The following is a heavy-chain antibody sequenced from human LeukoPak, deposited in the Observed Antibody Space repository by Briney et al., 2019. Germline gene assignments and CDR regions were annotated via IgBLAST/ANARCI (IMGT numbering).Heavy chain of an antibody. V-gene: IGHV4-4*02. CDR1: GGSISSTNW. Sequence: PSETLSLTCGVSGGSISSTNWWTWIRQPPGKGLEWIGEVHLDGRTNYNPSLESRLTMSVDLSENHISLKLTSVTAADTAVYYCAREGGFYRPLDYTGQGTLVTVSS. CDR2: VHLDGRT. CDR3: AREGGFYRPLDY. D-gene: IGHD3-3*01. J-gene: IGHJ4*02.